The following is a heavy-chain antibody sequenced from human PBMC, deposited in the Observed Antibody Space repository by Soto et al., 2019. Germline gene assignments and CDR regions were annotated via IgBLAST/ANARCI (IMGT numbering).Heavy chain of an antibody. CDR2: ISSSSSTI. CDR3: ARPVRITGTTPGNY. CDR1: GFTFSSYS. Sequence: GGSLRLSCAASGFTFSSYSMNWVRQAPGKGLEWVSYISSSSSTIYYADSVKGRFTISRDNSKNTLYLQMNSLRAEDTAVYYCARPVRITGTTPGNYWGQGTLVTVSS. J-gene: IGHJ4*02. V-gene: IGHV3-48*01. D-gene: IGHD1-20*01.